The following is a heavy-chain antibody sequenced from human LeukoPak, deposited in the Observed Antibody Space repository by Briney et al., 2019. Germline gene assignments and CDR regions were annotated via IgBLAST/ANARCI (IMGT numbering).Heavy chain of an antibody. CDR1: GFTFSDYW. D-gene: IGHD6-13*01. J-gene: IGHJ4*02. Sequence: GGSLRLSCAASGFTFSDYWMSWVRQAPGKGLEWVANINQEGSEKYYEDSVKGRFTISRDNAKNSLYLQMNSPRVEDTAVYYCARDRVWTVLYWGQGTLVTVSS. V-gene: IGHV3-7*01. CDR2: INQEGSEK. CDR3: ARDRVWTVLY.